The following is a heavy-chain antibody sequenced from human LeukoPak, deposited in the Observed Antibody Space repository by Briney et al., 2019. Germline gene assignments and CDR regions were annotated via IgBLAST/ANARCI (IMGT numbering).Heavy chain of an antibody. Sequence: ASLKVSCKAPGYTFSSYGISWVRQAPGQRLEWMGWIIAYNGNTNCAQKLQGRVTMTTDTSTSTAYMELRSLRSDGTAVDDCARECITMVRGVMYWFDPWGQGTLVTVSS. CDR2: IIAYNGNT. CDR3: ARECITMVRGVMYWFDP. V-gene: IGHV1-18*01. J-gene: IGHJ5*02. CDR1: GYTFSSYG. D-gene: IGHD3-10*01.